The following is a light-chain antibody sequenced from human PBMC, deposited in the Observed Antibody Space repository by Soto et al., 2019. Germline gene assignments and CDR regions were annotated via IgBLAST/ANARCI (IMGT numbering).Light chain of an antibody. V-gene: IGLV1-51*01. J-gene: IGLJ3*02. CDR2: DNN. CDR1: SSNIGNNY. CDR3: GTWDSSLSAGV. Sequence: QSVLTQPHSVSAAPGQRVTISCSGRSSNIGNNYVSWYQQLPGTAPKLLIYDNNNRPSGIPDRFSGSKSGTSATLDITGLQTGDEADYYCGTWDSSLSAGVFGGGTKLTVL.